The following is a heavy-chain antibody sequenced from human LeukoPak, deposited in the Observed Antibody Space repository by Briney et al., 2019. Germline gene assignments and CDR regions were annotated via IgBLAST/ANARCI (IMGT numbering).Heavy chain of an antibody. CDR3: ARDPIAVAGYFDY. V-gene: IGHV3-21*01. J-gene: IGHJ4*02. Sequence: GGSLRLSCAASGFTFSSYSMNWVRQAPGKGLEWVSSISSSSSYIYYADSVKGRFTISRDNAKNSLYLQMNSLRAEDTAVYYCARDPIAVAGYFDYWGQGTQVTVSS. CDR1: GFTFSSYS. D-gene: IGHD6-19*01. CDR2: ISSSSSYI.